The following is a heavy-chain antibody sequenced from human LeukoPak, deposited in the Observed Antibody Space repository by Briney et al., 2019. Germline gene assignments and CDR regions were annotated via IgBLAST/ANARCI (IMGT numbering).Heavy chain of an antibody. V-gene: IGHV4-39*07. Sequence: SETLCLICTVSGGSISSSSYYWGWIRQPPEKGMEWIGSIYYSGTTYYHPSLKSRVTISIDTSKNLFSLKLTSVTAADKAVYYCARDNDHYGMDVWGQGTTVTVSS. CDR2: IYYSGTT. D-gene: IGHD1-1*01. CDR1: GGSISSSSYY. J-gene: IGHJ6*02. CDR3: ARDNDHYGMDV.